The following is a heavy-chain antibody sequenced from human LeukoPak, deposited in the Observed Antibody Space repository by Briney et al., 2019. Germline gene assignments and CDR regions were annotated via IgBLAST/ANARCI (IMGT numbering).Heavy chain of an antibody. CDR2: INPSGGST. Sequence: GASVKVSCKAAGYTFTSYYMHWVRQAPGQGLEWRGVINPSGGSTSYAQKFQGRVTMTRDTSASTVYMELSSLRAEDTAVYYCARGHAVAAAGRLDYWGQGTLVTVSS. D-gene: IGHD6-13*01. V-gene: IGHV1-46*01. J-gene: IGHJ4*02. CDR3: ARGHAVAAAGRLDY. CDR1: GYTFTSYY.